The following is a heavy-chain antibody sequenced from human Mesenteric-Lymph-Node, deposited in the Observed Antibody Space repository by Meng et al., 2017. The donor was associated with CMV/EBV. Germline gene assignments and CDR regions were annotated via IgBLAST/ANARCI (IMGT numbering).Heavy chain of an antibody. J-gene: IGHJ4*02. V-gene: IGHV3-53*01. CDR2: IYTGGDS. CDR3: VVGHDSRKVAY. Sequence: LSLTCAASGFTVSSNYMSWVRQAPGKGLEWVSVIYTGGDSYYGDSVKGRFIISRDNSENRVYLQMNSLRGEDTAVYYCVVGHDSRKVAYWGRGTLVTVSS. D-gene: IGHD2-15*01. CDR1: GFTVSSNY.